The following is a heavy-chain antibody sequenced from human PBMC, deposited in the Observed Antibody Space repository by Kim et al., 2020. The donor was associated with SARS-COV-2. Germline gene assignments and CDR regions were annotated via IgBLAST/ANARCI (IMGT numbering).Heavy chain of an antibody. V-gene: IGHV3-33*06. J-gene: IGHJ6*02. D-gene: IGHD4-17*01. CDR3: AKAGYGDYDSEFDYYYYYGMDV. CDR2: IWYDGSNK. CDR1: GFTFSSYG. Sequence: GGSLRLSCAASGFTFSSYGMHWVRQAPGKGLEWVAVIWYDGSNKYYADSVKGRFTISRDNSKNTLYLQMNSLRAEDTAGYYCAKAGYGDYDSEFDYYYYYGMDVWGQGTTVTVSS.